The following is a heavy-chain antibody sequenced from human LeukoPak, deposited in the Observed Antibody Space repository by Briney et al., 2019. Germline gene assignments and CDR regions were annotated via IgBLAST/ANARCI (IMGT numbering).Heavy chain of an antibody. CDR2: TNQEGSEK. V-gene: IGHV3-7*01. Sequence: PGGSLRLSWAASGFTFSSYWMSWVRQAPGKGLEWVANTNQEGSEKYYVDSVKGRFTISKDNAKNSLYLQMNSLKAEDTAVYYCARDPKWLDYWGQGTLVTVSS. J-gene: IGHJ4*02. D-gene: IGHD5-12*01. CDR3: ARDPKWLDY. CDR1: GFTFSSYW.